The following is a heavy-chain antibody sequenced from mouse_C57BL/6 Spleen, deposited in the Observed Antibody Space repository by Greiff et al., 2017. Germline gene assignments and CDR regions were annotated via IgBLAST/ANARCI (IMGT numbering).Heavy chain of an antibody. Sequence: VQLQQSGAELVRPGSSVKLSCKASGYTFTSYWMHWVQQRPIQGLEWIGNIDPSDSETPYNQKFKDKATLTVDKSSSTAYIQLSSLTSEDSAVYYGARPMDDYYYYAMDYWGQGTSVTVSS. D-gene: IGHD2-4*01. CDR1: GYTFTSYW. CDR2: IDPSDSET. J-gene: IGHJ4*01. CDR3: ARPMDDYYYYAMDY. V-gene: IGHV1-52*01.